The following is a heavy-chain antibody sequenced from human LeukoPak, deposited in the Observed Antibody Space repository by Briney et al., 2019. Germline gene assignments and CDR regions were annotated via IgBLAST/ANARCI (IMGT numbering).Heavy chain of an antibody. J-gene: IGHJ6*02. CDR3: ARFGAVAYYGMDV. CDR1: GFTFSSYA. V-gene: IGHV3-30-3*01. CDR2: ISYDGSNK. Sequence: GGSLRLSCAASGFTFSSYAMHWVRQAPGEGLEWVAVISYDGSNKYYADSVKGRFTISRDNSKNTLYLQMNSLRAEDTAVYYCARFGAVAYYGMDVWGQGTTVTVSS. D-gene: IGHD6-19*01.